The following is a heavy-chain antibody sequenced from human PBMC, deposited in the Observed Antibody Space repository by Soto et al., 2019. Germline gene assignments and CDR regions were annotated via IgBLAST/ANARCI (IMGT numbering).Heavy chain of an antibody. V-gene: IGHV1-46*01. J-gene: IGHJ5*02. CDR3: ARGHPRGAYTTHFDH. CDR2: VNPSVNST. CDR1: GYPFTAYY. Sequence: ASVNVSCKASGYPFTAYYIHWIRQAPGQGLQWMGRVNPSVNSTTYAEKFQGRVTVTWDTSTSTVFLEMISLRSEDSALYYCARGHPRGAYTTHFDHWGQGSLVTVS. D-gene: IGHD1-1*01.